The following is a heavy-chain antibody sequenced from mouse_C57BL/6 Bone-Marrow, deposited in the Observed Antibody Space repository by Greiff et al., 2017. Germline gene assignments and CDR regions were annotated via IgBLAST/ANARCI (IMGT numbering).Heavy chain of an antibody. CDR2: IWWDDDK. CDR3: ARIARDGYYGGFAY. Sequence: QVTLKACGPGILQPSQTLSLTCSFSGFSLSTFGMGVGWIRQPPGKGLEWLAHIWWDDDKYYNPALKSRLTISKDTSKNQMFLKIANVDAADTATYDSARIARDGYYGGFAYWGQGTLVTVSA. D-gene: IGHD2-3*01. CDR1: GFSLSTFGMG. V-gene: IGHV8-8*01. J-gene: IGHJ3*01.